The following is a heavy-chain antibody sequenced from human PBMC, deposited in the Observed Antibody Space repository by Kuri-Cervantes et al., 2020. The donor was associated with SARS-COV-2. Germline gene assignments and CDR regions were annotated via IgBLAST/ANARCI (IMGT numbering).Heavy chain of an antibody. J-gene: IGHJ4*02. Sequence: ESLKISCTVSGGSISSYYRSWIRQPPGKGLEWIGYIYYSGSTNYNPSLKSRVTISVDTSKNQFSLKLSPVTAADTDVYSCAGPGLMVCAMEFDYWGQGTLVTVSS. CDR2: IYYSGST. D-gene: IGHD2-8*01. CDR3: AGPGLMVCAMEFDY. V-gene: IGHV4-59*01. CDR1: GGSISSYY.